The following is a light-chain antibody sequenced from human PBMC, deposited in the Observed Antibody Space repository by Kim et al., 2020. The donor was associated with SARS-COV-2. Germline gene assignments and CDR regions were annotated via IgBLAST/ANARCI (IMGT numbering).Light chain of an antibody. CDR1: NIGSKN. CDR2: RDS. V-gene: IGLV3-9*01. CDR3: QVWDSSTVV. Sequence: VALGRTARVTCGGNNIGSKNVHWYQRKPGQAPGLVIYRDSNRPSGFPERFSGSNSGNTATLTISRAQAGDEADYYCQVWDSSTVVFGGRTQLTVL. J-gene: IGLJ2*01.